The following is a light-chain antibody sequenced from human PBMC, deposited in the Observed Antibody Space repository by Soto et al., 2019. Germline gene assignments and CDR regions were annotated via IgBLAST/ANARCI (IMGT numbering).Light chain of an antibody. CDR2: GAS. V-gene: IGKV3-20*01. J-gene: IGKJ1*01. CDR3: QQYGISPWT. CDR1: QSVINSY. Sequence: DIVLTQSPGTLSLSPGERATLSCRASQSVINSYLAWYQHKPGQSPRLLIYGASSRATGIPDRFSGSGSGTAFTLTISRLEPEDFAVYYCQQYGISPWTFGQGTKVEIK.